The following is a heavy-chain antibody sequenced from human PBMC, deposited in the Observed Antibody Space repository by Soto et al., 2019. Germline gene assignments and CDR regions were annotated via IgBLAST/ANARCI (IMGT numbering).Heavy chain of an antibody. D-gene: IGHD3-3*01. CDR1: GFTFSSYS. CDR3: ARGYTYYDFWSCSRGGYYYGMDV. Sequence: PGGSLRLSCAASGFTFSSYSMNWVRQAPGKGLEWVSSISSSSSYIYYADSVKGRFTISRDNAKNSLYLQMNSLRAEDTAVYYCARGYTYYDFWSCSRGGYYYGMDVWGQGTTVTVSS. J-gene: IGHJ6*02. CDR2: ISSSSSYI. V-gene: IGHV3-21*01.